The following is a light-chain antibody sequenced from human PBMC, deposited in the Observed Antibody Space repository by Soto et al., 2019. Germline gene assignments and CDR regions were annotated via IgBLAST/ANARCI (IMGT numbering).Light chain of an antibody. CDR2: LGS. J-gene: IGKJ4*01. CDR1: QSLLHSDGYNY. Sequence: DIVMTQSPLSLPVTPGEPASISCRSSQSLLHSDGYNYLDWFVQRPGQSPQLLIYLGSSRASGVPDRFSGSGSGTDFTLKIFRVEAEDVGVYYCMQALQTPLTFGGGTKVDIK. V-gene: IGKV2-28*01. CDR3: MQALQTPLT.